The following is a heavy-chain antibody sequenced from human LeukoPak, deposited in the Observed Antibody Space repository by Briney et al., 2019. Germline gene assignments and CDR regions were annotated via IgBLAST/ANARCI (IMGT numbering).Heavy chain of an antibody. CDR3: ARDPYSGSYGADYYYYMDV. Sequence: PGGSLRLSCKTSGFAFSTYSMNWVRQAPGKGLEWVSYISSSGSTIYYADSVKGRFTISRDNAKSSLYLQMNSLRAEDTAVYYCARDPYSGSYGADYYYYMDVWGKGTTVTISS. D-gene: IGHD1-26*01. CDR2: ISSSGSTI. J-gene: IGHJ6*03. CDR1: GFAFSTYS. V-gene: IGHV3-48*04.